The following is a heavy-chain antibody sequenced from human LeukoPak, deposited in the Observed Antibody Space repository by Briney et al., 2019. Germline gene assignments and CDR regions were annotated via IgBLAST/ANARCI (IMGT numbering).Heavy chain of an antibody. CDR3: VRSEYSSGCYYMDV. CDR2: ISSSSSTI. J-gene: IGHJ6*03. Sequence: GGSLRLSCAASGFTFSSYSMNWVRQAPGKGLEWVSYISSSSSTIYYADSVKGRFTISRDNAKNALYLQMNSLRAEDTAVYYCVRSEYSSGCYYMDVWGKGTTVTVSS. V-gene: IGHV3-48*01. CDR1: GFTFSSYS. D-gene: IGHD6-19*01.